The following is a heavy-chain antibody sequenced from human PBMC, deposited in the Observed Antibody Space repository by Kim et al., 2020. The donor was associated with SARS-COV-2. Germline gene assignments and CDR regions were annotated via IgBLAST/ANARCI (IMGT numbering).Heavy chain of an antibody. J-gene: IGHJ6*02. Sequence: GGSLRLSCAASGFTFSSYAMSWVRQAPGKGLEWVSVIYSGGSSTYYADSVKGRFTISRDNSKNTLYLQMNSLRAEDTAVYYCAKDRFMVGIAAVKRREGYYYYGMDVWGQGTTVTVSS. CDR1: GFTFSSYA. V-gene: IGHV3-23*03. D-gene: IGHD6-13*01. CDR3: AKDRFMVGIAAVKRREGYYYYGMDV. CDR2: IYSGGSST.